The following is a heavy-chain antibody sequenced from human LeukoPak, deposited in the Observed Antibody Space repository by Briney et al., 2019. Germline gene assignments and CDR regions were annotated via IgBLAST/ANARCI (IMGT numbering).Heavy chain of an antibody. CDR1: GFTFSSCC. J-gene: IGHJ4*02. CDR3: AKGSAAGRPYYFDY. Sequence: PGGSLRLSCAASGFTFSSCCMSWVRQAQGEGLEWVSAISGSGDYTYHADSVKGRFTISRDNSKNTLYLQMNSLRAEDTAVYYCAKGSAAGRPYYFDYWGQGALVTVSS. CDR2: ISGSGDYT. V-gene: IGHV3-23*01. D-gene: IGHD2-21*01.